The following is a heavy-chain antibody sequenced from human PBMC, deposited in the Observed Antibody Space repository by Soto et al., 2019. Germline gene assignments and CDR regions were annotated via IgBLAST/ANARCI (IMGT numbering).Heavy chain of an antibody. D-gene: IGHD2-2*02. V-gene: IGHV4-4*02. CDR1: VGSISSSNW. CDR2: IYHSGST. J-gene: IGHJ4*02. CDR3: ARESGVGYCSSTSCYTFFDY. Sequence: ETLSLTCAVSVGSISSSNWWSWVRQPPGKGLEWIGEIYHSGSTNYNPSLKSRVTISVDKSKNQFSLKLSSVTAADTAVYYCARESGVGYCSSTSCYTFFDYWGQGTLVTVSS.